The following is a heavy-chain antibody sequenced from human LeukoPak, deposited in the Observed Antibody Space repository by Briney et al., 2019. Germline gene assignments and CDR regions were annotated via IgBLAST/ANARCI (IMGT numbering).Heavy chain of an antibody. Sequence: TSETLSLTCTVSGGSISSSSYYWGWIRQPPGKGLEWIGSIYYSGSTYYNPSLKSRVTISVDTSKNQFSLKLSSVTAADTAVYYCARADSSGYYVGYWGQGTLVTVSS. J-gene: IGHJ4*02. D-gene: IGHD3-22*01. V-gene: IGHV4-39*07. CDR2: IYYSGST. CDR1: GGSISSSSYY. CDR3: ARADSSGYYVGY.